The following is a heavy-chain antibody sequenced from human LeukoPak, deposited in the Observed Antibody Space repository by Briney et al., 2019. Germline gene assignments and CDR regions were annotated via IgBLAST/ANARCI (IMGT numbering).Heavy chain of an antibody. J-gene: IGHJ4*02. CDR2: INAGNGNT. Sequence: ASVKGSCKASGYTSTSYAMHWVRQAPGQRVEWMGWINAGNGNTKYSQKFQGRVTITRDTSASTAYKELSSLRAEDTAVYYCARSIVVVPAALDYWGQGTLVTVSS. CDR1: GYTSTSYA. CDR3: ARSIVVVPAALDY. D-gene: IGHD2-2*01. V-gene: IGHV1-3*01.